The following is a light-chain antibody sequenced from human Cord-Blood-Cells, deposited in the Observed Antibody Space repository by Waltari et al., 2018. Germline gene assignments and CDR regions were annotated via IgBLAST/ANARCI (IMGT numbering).Light chain of an antibody. J-gene: IGLJ2*01. V-gene: IGLV3-19*01. CDR1: SLRSYY. Sequence: SSELTQDPAASVALGQTVRITCQADSLRSYYASWYQQKPGQAPVLVIYGKNNRPSGIPDRFSGSSSGNTASLTITGAQAEDEADYYCNSRDSSGNHLVFGGGTKLTVL. CDR2: GKN. CDR3: NSRDSSGNHLV.